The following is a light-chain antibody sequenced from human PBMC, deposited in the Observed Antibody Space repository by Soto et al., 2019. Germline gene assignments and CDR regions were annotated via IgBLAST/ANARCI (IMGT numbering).Light chain of an antibody. CDR1: SSNIGAGYE. CDR2: GND. V-gene: IGLV1-40*01. J-gene: IGLJ1*01. CDR3: QSYDRGLTAYV. Sequence: QSVLTQPPSVSGAPGQRVTISCTGTSSNIGAGYEVHWYHQLPGTAPKLLVSGNDNRPSGVPDRLSASKSGTSGSLAITGLQPEDEGHYYCQSYDRGLTAYVFGIGTKLTVL.